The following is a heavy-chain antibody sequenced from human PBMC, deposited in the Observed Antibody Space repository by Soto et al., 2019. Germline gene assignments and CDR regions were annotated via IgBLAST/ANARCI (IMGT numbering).Heavy chain of an antibody. CDR2: INHSGST. CDR1: GGSFSGYY. J-gene: IGHJ4*02. D-gene: IGHD6-6*01. Sequence: SETLSLTCAVYGGSFSGYYWSWIRQPPGKGLEWIGEINHSGSTNYNPSLKSRVTISVDTSKNQFSLKLSSVTAADTAVYYCARARIAARPIDYWGQGTLVTVSS. V-gene: IGHV4-34*01. CDR3: ARARIAARPIDY.